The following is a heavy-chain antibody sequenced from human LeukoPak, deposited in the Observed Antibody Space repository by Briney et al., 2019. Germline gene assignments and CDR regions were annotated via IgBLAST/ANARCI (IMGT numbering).Heavy chain of an antibody. D-gene: IGHD4-23*01. CDR3: ASSGKEVLDY. Sequence: ASVKVSCKASGFTFTGYYMHWVRQAPGQGLEWMGWINPNSGGTNYAQKFQGWVTMTRDTSTSTVYMELSSLRSEDTAVYYCASSGKEVLDYWGQGTLVTVSS. CDR1: GFTFTGYY. V-gene: IGHV1-2*04. J-gene: IGHJ4*02. CDR2: INPNSGGT.